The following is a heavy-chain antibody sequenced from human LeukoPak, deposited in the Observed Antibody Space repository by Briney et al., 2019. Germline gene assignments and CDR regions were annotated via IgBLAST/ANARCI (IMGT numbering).Heavy chain of an antibody. J-gene: IGHJ4*02. CDR2: ISDDGYST. D-gene: IGHD3-16*01. V-gene: IGHV3-23*01. CDR3: ARVAPPLDDYIRGSFPYYFDY. Sequence: GGSLRLSCAASGYTFRRYGMHWVREAPGKGLEWVSGISDDGYSTYYADSVKGRFTISRDNSKNTLYLHMSSLRVEDTAVFYCARVAPPLDDYIRGSFPYYFDYWGQGTPVTVSS. CDR1: GYTFRRYG.